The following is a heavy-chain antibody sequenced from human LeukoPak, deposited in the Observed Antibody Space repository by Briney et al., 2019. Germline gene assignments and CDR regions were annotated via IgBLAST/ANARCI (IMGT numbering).Heavy chain of an antibody. J-gene: IGHJ4*02. CDR1: GFTFSSYE. D-gene: IGHD3-10*01. CDR2: ISSSGSTI. CDR3: ARGEGTMVRGVIDY. Sequence: GGSLRLSCAASGFTFSSYEMNWVRQAPGKGLEWVSYISSSGSTIYYADSVKGRFTISRDNAKNSLFLQLNSLRAEDTAVYYCARGEGTMVRGVIDYWGQGTLVTVSS. V-gene: IGHV3-48*03.